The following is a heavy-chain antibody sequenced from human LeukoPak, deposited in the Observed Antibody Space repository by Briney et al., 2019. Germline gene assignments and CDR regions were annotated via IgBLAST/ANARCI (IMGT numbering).Heavy chain of an antibody. CDR3: ARRGRVEEGRYFDWSYTQGWFDP. CDR1: GGSISSYY. J-gene: IGHJ5*02. D-gene: IGHD3-9*01. V-gene: IGHV4-59*08. Sequence: SETLSLTCTVSGGSISSYYWSWIRQPPGKGLEWIGYIYYSGSTNYKSSLKSRVTISVDTSKNQFSLKLSSVTAADTAVYYCARRGRVEEGRYFDWSYTQGWFDPWGQGTLVTVSS. CDR2: IYYSGST.